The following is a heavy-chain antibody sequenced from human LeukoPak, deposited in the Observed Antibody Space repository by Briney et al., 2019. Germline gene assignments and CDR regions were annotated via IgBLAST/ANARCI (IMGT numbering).Heavy chain of an antibody. CDR1: GFTFSTYS. D-gene: IGHD6-13*01. Sequence: RTGGSLRLSCAASGFTFSTYSANWVRQAPGKGLEWLSYIGSGSNDIYYADSVKGRFTIPRDNARNSVYLQMHGLRDEDTAVYYCAIDSSSWPIEYFHHWGQGALLTVSS. J-gene: IGHJ1*01. CDR3: AIDSSSWPIEYFHH. CDR2: IGSGSNDI. V-gene: IGHV3-48*02.